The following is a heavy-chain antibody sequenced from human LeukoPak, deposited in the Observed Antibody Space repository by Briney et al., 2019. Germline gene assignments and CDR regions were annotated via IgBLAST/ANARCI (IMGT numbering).Heavy chain of an antibody. J-gene: IGHJ4*02. Sequence: GESLKISCKGSGYRFSTYWNAWVRQRPGKGLEWMGIIYPGGSETRYDPSFQGQVTISADSSTSTAYLQWSSLRASDTAMYYCARASRDGYNQNFDHWGQGTLVTVSS. CDR2: IYPGGSET. D-gene: IGHD5-24*01. CDR1: GYRFSTYW. CDR3: ARASRDGYNQNFDH. V-gene: IGHV5-51*01.